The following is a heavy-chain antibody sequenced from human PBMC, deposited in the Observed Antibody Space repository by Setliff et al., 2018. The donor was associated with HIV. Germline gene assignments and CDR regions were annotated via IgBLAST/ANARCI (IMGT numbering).Heavy chain of an antibody. J-gene: IGHJ5*02. V-gene: IGHV4-59*04. D-gene: IGHD6-19*01. CDR2: ILDGRVT. CDR1: GFSLKDAW. CDR3: ARPHSGRGGGAYFDP. Sequence: SETLRLSCAASGFSLKDAWLSWVRQAPGKGLEWIGNILDGRVTFFNPSLRGRVTISVDASKNQVSLNLRSVTAADSAVYHCARPHSGRGGGAYFDPWGQGILVTVSS.